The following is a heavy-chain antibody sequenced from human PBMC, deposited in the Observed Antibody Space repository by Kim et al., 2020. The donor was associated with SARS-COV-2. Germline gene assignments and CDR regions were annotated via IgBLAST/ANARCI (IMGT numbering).Heavy chain of an antibody. CDR3: TTDRLYDYIWGSYRYEYY. D-gene: IGHD3-16*02. Sequence: VKGRFTISRKDSKNTLYLQMNSLKTEDTAVYYCTTDRLYDYIWGSYRYEYYWGQGTLVTVSS. V-gene: IGHV3-15*01. J-gene: IGHJ4*02.